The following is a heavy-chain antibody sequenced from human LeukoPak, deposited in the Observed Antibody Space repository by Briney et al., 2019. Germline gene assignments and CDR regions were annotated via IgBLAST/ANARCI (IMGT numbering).Heavy chain of an antibody. CDR3: ARHGSGIYYYMDG. CDR1: GGPFSGYY. J-gene: IGHJ6*03. Sequence: SDTLTLTCAVYGGPFSGYYWSWIRQPPGKGLEWIGEINHSGSTNYNPSCKSRVTTSVDTSKNQCSLKLSSGAATDTALYYCARHGSGIYYYMDGWGKGTTVTISS. D-gene: IGHD5-12*01. CDR2: INHSGST. V-gene: IGHV4-34*01.